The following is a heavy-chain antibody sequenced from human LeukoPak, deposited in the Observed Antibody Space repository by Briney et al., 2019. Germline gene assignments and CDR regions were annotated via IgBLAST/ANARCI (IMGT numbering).Heavy chain of an antibody. CDR3: ARAAGITVDYFFDF. CDR2: ISYNGINT. CDR1: GFPFNSYA. V-gene: IGHV3-30*09. D-gene: IGHD5-24*01. J-gene: IGHJ4*02. Sequence: GRSLRLSCAASGFPFNSYALNWVRQAPGKGLEWVAVISYNGINTYYADSVKGRFAISRDNSKNTLFLQMSSLRPEDTAIYYCARAAGITVDYFFDFWGQGTLVTVSS.